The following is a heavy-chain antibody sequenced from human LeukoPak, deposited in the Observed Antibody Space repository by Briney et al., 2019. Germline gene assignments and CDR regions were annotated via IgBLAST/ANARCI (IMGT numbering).Heavy chain of an antibody. J-gene: IGHJ4*02. CDR2: ISGSAEGM. D-gene: IGHD3/OR15-3a*01. CDR1: GFIFDNYA. V-gene: IGHV3-23*01. CDR3: ARRDYPSPTDFYPLFDY. Sequence: GGSLRLSCVASGFIFDNYAMAWVRQAPGKGLEWVSGISGSAEGMYYADSVRGRFTISRDNSKNTLFLQLNSLRADDTAVYFCARRDYPSPTDFYPLFDYWGQGALVTVSS.